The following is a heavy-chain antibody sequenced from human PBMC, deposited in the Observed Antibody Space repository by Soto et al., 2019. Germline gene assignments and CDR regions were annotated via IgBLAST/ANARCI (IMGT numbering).Heavy chain of an antibody. CDR2: IYTNGPT. CDR1: GDSISSGGHY. V-gene: IGHV4-31*11. D-gene: IGHD3-16*01. Sequence: QVQLQESGPGLVKPSQTLSLTCAVSGDSISSGGHYWSWVRQHPGKGLEWIGYIYTNGPTYFNPPFKSRCTISGDTSKNEFSLKVTSVTAADTAVYYCARDGAVPYGMYVWGHGTAVTVSS. J-gene: IGHJ6*02. CDR3: ARDGAVPYGMYV.